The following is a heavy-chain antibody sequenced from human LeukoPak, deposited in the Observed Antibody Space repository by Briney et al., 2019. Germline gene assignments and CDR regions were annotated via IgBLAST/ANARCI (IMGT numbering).Heavy chain of an antibody. V-gene: IGHV3-15*01. J-gene: IGHJ4*02. CDR1: GFTVSSNY. Sequence: GGSLRLSCAASGFTVSSNYMSWVRQAPGKGLEWIGRIKSKTDGETTNYAEPVRGRFTISRDDSKSAVYLQMNSLKIEDTAVYYCTTDLGTYYHGSQRLIPIDYWGQGTLVTVSS. CDR3: TTDLGTYYHGSQRLIPIDY. D-gene: IGHD3-10*01. CDR2: IKSKTDGETT.